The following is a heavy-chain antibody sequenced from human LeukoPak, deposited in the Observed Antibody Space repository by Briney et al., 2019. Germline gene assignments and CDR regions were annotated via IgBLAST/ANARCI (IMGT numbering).Heavy chain of an antibody. Sequence: GASVKVSCKASGYTFTSYAMHWVRQAPGQRLEWMGWISAYNGNTNYAQKLQGRVTMTTDTSTSTAYMELRSLRSDDTAVYYCAGSSKVVKSGLSPDAFDIWGQGTMVTVSS. J-gene: IGHJ3*02. CDR2: ISAYNGNT. D-gene: IGHD3-22*01. V-gene: IGHV1-18*01. CDR3: AGSSKVVKSGLSPDAFDI. CDR1: GYTFTSYA.